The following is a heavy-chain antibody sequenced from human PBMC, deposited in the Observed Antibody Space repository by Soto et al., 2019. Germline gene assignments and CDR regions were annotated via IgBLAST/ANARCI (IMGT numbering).Heavy chain of an antibody. CDR3: ATLDTAMLMVDY. Sequence: GASVEVSCKDSGYTFTSYGMSWVRQAHGQGLEWMGWISAYNGNTNYAQKLQGRVTMTTDTSTSTAYMELRSLRSDDTAVYYCATLDTAMLMVDYWGQGTLVPSPQ. CDR2: ISAYNGNT. J-gene: IGHJ4*02. D-gene: IGHD5-18*01. V-gene: IGHV1-18*01. CDR1: GYTFTSYG.